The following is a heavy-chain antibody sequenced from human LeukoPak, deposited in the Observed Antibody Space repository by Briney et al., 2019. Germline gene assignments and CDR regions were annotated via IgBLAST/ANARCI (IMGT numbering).Heavy chain of an antibody. Sequence: GGSLRLSCAASGFTFSSYSMNWVRQAPGKGLEWVSSISSSSSYIYYADSVKGRFTISRDNVKNSLYPQMNSLRAEDTAVYYCARQRTDYYDSSGYYTDYWGQGTLVTVSS. CDR2: ISSSSSYI. D-gene: IGHD3-22*01. J-gene: IGHJ4*02. CDR1: GFTFSSYS. CDR3: ARQRTDYYDSSGYYTDY. V-gene: IGHV3-21*01.